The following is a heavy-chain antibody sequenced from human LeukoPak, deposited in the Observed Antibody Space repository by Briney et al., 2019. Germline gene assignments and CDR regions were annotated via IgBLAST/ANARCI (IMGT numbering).Heavy chain of an antibody. CDR1: GYTFTGYY. Sequence: GASVKVSCKSSGYTFTGYYMHWVRQAPGQGLEWMGWINPNSGGTNYAQKFQGRVTMTRDTSISTAYMELSRLTSDDTAVYYCARGRGSTSSNFDSWGQGNLVTVSS. V-gene: IGHV1-2*02. J-gene: IGHJ4*02. D-gene: IGHD2-2*01. CDR3: ARGRGSTSSNFDS. CDR2: INPNSGGT.